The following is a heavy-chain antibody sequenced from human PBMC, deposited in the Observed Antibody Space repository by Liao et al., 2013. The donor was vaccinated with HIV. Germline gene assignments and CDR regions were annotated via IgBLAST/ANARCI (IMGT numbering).Heavy chain of an antibody. CDR1: GGSFSGYY. D-gene: IGHD2-15*01. J-gene: IGHJ2*01. CDR2: VNRGGST. CDR3: ANSDPGSPFDL. V-gene: IGHV4-34*01. Sequence: QVQLQQWGAGLLKPSETLSLTCAVYGGSFSGYYWSWIRQPPREGAWSGLGKVNRGGSTNYNPSLKSRVTISVDMSKNQFSLKLSSVTAADTAVYYCANSDPGSPFDLWGRGTLVIVSS.